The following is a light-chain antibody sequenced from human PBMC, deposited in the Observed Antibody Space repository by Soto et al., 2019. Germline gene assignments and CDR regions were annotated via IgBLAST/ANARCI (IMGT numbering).Light chain of an antibody. CDR1: SSDVGGYNY. CDR3: SSYTSSSTVV. CDR2: EVS. V-gene: IGLV2-14*01. Sequence: QSALTQPPSASGSPGQSVTISCTGTSSDVGGYNYVSWYQQHPGKAPKLMIYEVSNRPSGVSNRFSGSKSGNTASLTISGVQAEDEADYYCSSYTSSSTVVFGGGTKLTVL. J-gene: IGLJ2*01.